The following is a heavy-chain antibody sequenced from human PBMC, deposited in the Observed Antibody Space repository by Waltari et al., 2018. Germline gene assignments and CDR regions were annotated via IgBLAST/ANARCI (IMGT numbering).Heavy chain of an antibody. Sequence: EVQLVESGGGLVQPGGSLRLSCAASGFTFSSYSMNWVRQAPGKGLGWVSYNSSSSSTIYYADSVKGRFTISRDNAKNSLYLQMNSLRAEDTAVYYCARDGRYCSSTSCYSGDAFDIWGQGTMVTVSS. CDR2: NSSSSSTI. CDR1: GFTFSSYS. J-gene: IGHJ3*02. D-gene: IGHD2-2*02. CDR3: ARDGRYCSSTSCYSGDAFDI. V-gene: IGHV3-48*04.